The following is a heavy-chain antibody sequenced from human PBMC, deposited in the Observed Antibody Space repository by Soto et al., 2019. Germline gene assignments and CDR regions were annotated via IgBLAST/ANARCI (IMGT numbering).Heavy chain of an antibody. V-gene: IGHV2-5*02. Sequence: QITLKEPGHTVVKPTQTLTLTCTCSGFSVIASGVGVGWIRQPPGKALEGLALRFWDDDKRYSPSLKSRLTITKDPSKNQVVLTMTNMDSVDTATYYCTHGTMSARGSGGNCYDFEPWGQGTPVTVSS. CDR2: RFWDDDK. J-gene: IGHJ5*02. CDR1: GFSVIASGVG. CDR3: THGTMSARGSGGNCYDFEP. D-gene: IGHD2-15*01.